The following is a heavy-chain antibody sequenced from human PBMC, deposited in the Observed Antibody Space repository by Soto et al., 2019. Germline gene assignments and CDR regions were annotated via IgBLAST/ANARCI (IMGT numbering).Heavy chain of an antibody. V-gene: IGHV4-30-2*05. D-gene: IGHD1-7*01. CDR3: ATMGTPATGLYYFDK. CDR1: GGSISSGGYS. Sequence: SETLSLTCAVSGGSISSGGYSWSWIRQPPGKGLEWIGFMSYSGTTSYNASLKSRVTISVDTSKSQFSLNLSFVTAADTAVYYCATMGTPATGLYYFDKWGQGTLVTVSS. J-gene: IGHJ4*02. CDR2: MSYSGTT.